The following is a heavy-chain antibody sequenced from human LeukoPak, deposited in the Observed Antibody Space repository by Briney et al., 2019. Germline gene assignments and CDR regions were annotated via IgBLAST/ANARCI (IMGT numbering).Heavy chain of an antibody. CDR2: ISGSGGST. V-gene: IGHV3-23*01. CDR3: ARDHEQLVLDY. D-gene: IGHD6-13*01. Sequence: GGSLRLSCATSGFTFSNSAMSWVRQAPGKGLEWVSAISGSGGSTYYADSVKGRLTISRDNSKNTLYLQMGSLRAEDMAVYYCARDHEQLVLDYWGQGTLVTVSS. J-gene: IGHJ4*02. CDR1: GFTFSNSA.